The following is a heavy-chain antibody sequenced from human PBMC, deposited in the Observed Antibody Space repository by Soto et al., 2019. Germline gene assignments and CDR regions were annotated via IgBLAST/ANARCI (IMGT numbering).Heavy chain of an antibody. D-gene: IGHD6-13*01. CDR1: GFTFSSYA. Sequence: EVQLLESGGGLVQPGGSLRLSCAASGFTFSSYAMSWVRQAPGKGLEWVSAISGSGGSTYYADSVKGRFTISRDNSKNTLYLQMNSLRAEDTAVYYCAKVGYSSISFGMDVWGQGTTVTVS. CDR2: ISGSGGST. V-gene: IGHV3-23*01. J-gene: IGHJ6*02. CDR3: AKVGYSSISFGMDV.